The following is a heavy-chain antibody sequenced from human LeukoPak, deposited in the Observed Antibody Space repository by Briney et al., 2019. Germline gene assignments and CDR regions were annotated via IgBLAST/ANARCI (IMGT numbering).Heavy chain of an antibody. D-gene: IGHD4-17*01. Sequence: TSQTLSLTCTVSGLSISSGSYYWRWIRQPAGKGLEWIGRIYTSGSTNYNPSLKSRVTISVDTSKNQFSLKLSSVTAADTAVYYCARDTTVTTGRRNWFDPWGQGTLVTVSS. CDR2: IYTSGST. J-gene: IGHJ5*02. V-gene: IGHV4-61*02. CDR1: GLSISSGSYY. CDR3: ARDTTVTTGRRNWFDP.